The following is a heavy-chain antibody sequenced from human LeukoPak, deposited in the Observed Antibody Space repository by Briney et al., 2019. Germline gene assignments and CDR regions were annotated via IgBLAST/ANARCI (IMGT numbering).Heavy chain of an antibody. CDR3: AREGSSGWYAFDI. D-gene: IGHD6-19*01. V-gene: IGHV1-18*01. J-gene: IGHJ3*02. CDR2: ISAYNGNT. Sequence: ASVKVSCKVSGYTLTELSMHWVRQAPGKGLEWMGWISAYNGNTNYAQKLQGRVTMTTDTSTSTAYMELRSLRSDDTAVYYCAREGSSGWYAFDIWGQGTMVTVSS. CDR1: GYTLTELS.